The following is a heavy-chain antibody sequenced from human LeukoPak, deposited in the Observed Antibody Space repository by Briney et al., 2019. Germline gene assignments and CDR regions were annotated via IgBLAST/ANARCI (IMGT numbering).Heavy chain of an antibody. CDR2: INPNSGGT. CDR1: GYTFTGYY. V-gene: IGHV1-2*02. D-gene: IGHD4-17*01. J-gene: IGHJ6*02. CDR3: AAVVSTVTTGYYGMDV. Sequence: GASVKVSCKASGYTFTGYYMHWVRQAPGQGLEGMGWINPNSGGTNYAQKFQERVTITRDMSTSTAYMELSSLRTEDTAVYFCAAVVSTVTTGYYGMDVWGQGTTVTVSS.